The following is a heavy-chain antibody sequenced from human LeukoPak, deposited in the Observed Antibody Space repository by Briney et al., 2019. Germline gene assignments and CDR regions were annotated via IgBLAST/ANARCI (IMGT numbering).Heavy chain of an antibody. Sequence: GGSLRLSCAASGFTFSSYSMNWVRQAPGKELEWVSYISSSSSTIYYADSVKGRFTISRDNAKNSLYLQMNCLRDEDTAVYYCARDVDYDYVWGSITDYFDYWGQGTLVTVSS. CDR3: ARDVDYDYVWGSITDYFDY. CDR2: ISSSSSTI. V-gene: IGHV3-48*02. D-gene: IGHD3-16*01. J-gene: IGHJ4*02. CDR1: GFTFSSYS.